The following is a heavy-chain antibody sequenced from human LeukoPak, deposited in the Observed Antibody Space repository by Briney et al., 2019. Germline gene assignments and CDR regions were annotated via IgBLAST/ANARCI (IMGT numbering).Heavy chain of an antibody. V-gene: IGHV3-30*02. CDR3: AKDREGYFDY. CDR1: GFTFSGYD. J-gene: IGHJ4*02. Sequence: GGSLRLSCAASGFTFSGYDMHWVRQAPGQGLEWVALIRSDGSNKYYADSVKGRFTISRDNSKNTLYLQMNSLRAEDTAVYYCAKDREGYFDYWGQGTLVTVSS. CDR2: IRSDGSNK.